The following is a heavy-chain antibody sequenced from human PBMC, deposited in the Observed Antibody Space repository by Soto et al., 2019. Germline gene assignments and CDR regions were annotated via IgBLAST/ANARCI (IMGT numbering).Heavy chain of an antibody. CDR1: GFTFSSYS. Sequence: PGGSLRLSCAASGFTFSSYSMNWVRQAPGKGLEWVSYISSSSSTIYYADSVKGRFTISRDNAKNSLYLQMNSLRDEDTAVYYCATENYDYVWGSSHYWGQGTLVTVSS. J-gene: IGHJ4*02. CDR3: ATENYDYVWGSSHY. D-gene: IGHD3-16*01. CDR2: ISSSSSTI. V-gene: IGHV3-48*02.